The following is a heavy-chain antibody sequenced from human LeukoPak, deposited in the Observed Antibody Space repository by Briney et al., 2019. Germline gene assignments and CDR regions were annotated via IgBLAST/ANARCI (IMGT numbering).Heavy chain of an antibody. CDR2: ICYRGST. D-gene: IGHD1-1*01. CDR3: ARLSTAGTTAFDY. CDR1: VGSLCIYY. Sequence: SESLCLTRAVSVGSLCIYYWCWVRHPPAKGLEWIVDICYRGSTNYNPSLNSRVTTSVDTSNNQYSLKLSSVTAADTAVYYCARLSTAGTTAFDYWGQGTLVTVSS. V-gene: IGHV4-59*08. J-gene: IGHJ4*02.